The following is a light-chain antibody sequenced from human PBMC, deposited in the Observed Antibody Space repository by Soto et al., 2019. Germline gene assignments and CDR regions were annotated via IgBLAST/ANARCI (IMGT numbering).Light chain of an antibody. Sequence: QSALTQPASVSGSPGQSITISCTGTSSDVGGFNYVSWYQQYPGKAPKLLIFDVYSRPSGISNRFSGSKSGNTASLTISGLQAEDEADYYCSSYTTSSSYVFGAGTKVTVL. V-gene: IGLV2-14*01. CDR2: DVY. CDR3: SSYTTSSSYV. CDR1: SSDVGGFNY. J-gene: IGLJ1*01.